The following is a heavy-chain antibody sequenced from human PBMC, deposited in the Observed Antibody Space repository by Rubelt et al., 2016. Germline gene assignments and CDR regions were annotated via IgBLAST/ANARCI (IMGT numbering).Heavy chain of an antibody. J-gene: IGHJ4*02. CDR2: ISAYKGNT. Sequence: QVQLVQSGAEVKKPGAAVKVSCKASGYTFTSYGISWVRQAHGPGLEGRGWISAYKGNTNYAKKLQGRVTMTTDTATSTAYMELRSLRSDDTAVYYCARDPLPVRGVIMTPTHWGQGTLVTVSS. CDR1: GYTFTSYG. V-gene: IGHV1-18*01. D-gene: IGHD3-10*01. CDR3: ARDPLPVRGVIMTPTH.